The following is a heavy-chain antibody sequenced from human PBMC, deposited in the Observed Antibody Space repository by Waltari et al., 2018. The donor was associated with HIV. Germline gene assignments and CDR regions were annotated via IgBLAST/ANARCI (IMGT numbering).Heavy chain of an antibody. CDR2: IYPGDSDT. CDR3: ARQLRAVAGGRGFDP. CDR1: GYSFTSYW. Sequence: EVQLVQSGAEVKKPGESLKNSCKGSGYSFTSYWIGWVRQMPGKGLEWMGIIYPGDSDTRYSPSFQGQVTISADKSISTAYLQWSSLKASDTAMYYCARQLRAVAGGRGFDPWGQGTLVTVSS. J-gene: IGHJ5*02. V-gene: IGHV5-51*01. D-gene: IGHD6-19*01.